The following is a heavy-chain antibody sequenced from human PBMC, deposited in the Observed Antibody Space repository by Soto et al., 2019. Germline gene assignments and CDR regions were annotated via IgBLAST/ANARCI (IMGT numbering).Heavy chain of an antibody. V-gene: IGHV4-4*09. CDR2: IYNSEIT. Sequence: ASETLSLTCTISGGSISDYYWTWVRQPPGKGLEWIGYIYNSEITNYNPSLKSRVTISVDTSKNQFSLRLSSVAAEDTAVYYCARRPGFGHAFDIWGQGAMVT. CDR3: ARRPGFGHAFDI. D-gene: IGHD3-10*01. J-gene: IGHJ3*02. CDR1: GGSISDYY.